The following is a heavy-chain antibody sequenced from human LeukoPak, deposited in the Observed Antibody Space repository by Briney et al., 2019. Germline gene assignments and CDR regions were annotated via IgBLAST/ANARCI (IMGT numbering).Heavy chain of an antibody. Sequence: PSETLSLTCTVSGGSISSNHYYWGWIRQPPGRGLEWIGNIYYRGSTYYTASLESRVTISVDTSQNQFSLKLSSVTAADTAVYYCASLVLWSGSSKRSFDYWGQGIMVTVSS. V-gene: IGHV4-39*01. J-gene: IGHJ4*02. CDR2: IYYRGST. CDR1: GGSISSNHYY. D-gene: IGHD1-14*01. CDR3: ASLVLWSGSSKRSFDY.